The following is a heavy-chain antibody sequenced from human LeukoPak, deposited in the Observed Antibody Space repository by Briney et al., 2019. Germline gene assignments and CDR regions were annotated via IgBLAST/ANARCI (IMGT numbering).Heavy chain of an antibody. CDR2: IYHSGST. V-gene: IGHV4-4*02. D-gene: IGHD5-18*01. CDR1: GGSISSSHW. Sequence: SETLSLTCAVSGGSISSSHWWSWVRQPPGKGLEWIGEIYHSGSTNYNPSLKSRVTISVDKSKNQFSLKLSSVTAADTAVYYCARDYKRTTQLWPRESYFDYWGQGTLVTVSS. CDR3: ARDYKRTTQLWPRESYFDY. J-gene: IGHJ4*02.